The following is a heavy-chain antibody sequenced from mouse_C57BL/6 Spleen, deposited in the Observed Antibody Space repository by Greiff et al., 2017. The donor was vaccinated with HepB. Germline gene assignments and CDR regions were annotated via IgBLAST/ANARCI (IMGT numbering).Heavy chain of an antibody. CDR2: INPYNGDT. Sequence: EVQLQQSGPELVKPGDSVKISCKASGYSFTGYFMNWVMQSHGKSLEWIGRINPYNGDTFYNQKFKGKSTLTVDKSSSTAHMELRSLTSEDSAVYYCARGDYPAWFAYWGQGTLVTVSA. V-gene: IGHV1-20*01. CDR1: GYSFTGYF. CDR3: ARGDYPAWFAY. J-gene: IGHJ3*01. D-gene: IGHD2-4*01.